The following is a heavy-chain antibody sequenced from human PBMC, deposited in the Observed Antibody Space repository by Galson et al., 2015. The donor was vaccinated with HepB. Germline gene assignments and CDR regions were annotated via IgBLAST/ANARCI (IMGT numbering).Heavy chain of an antibody. J-gene: IGHJ4*02. CDR2: IYYSGST. CDR1: GGSISSYY. D-gene: IGHD3-3*01. V-gene: IGHV4-59*01. Sequence: SETLSLTCTVSGGSISSYYWSWIRQPPGKGLEWIGYIYYSGSTNYNPSLKSRVTISVDTSKNQFSLKLSSVTAAGTAVYYCARGESARENFDYWGQGTLVTVSS. CDR3: ARGESARENFDY.